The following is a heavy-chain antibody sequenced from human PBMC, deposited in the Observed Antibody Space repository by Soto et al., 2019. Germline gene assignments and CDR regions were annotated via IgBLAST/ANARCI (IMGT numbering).Heavy chain of an antibody. CDR2: IYWDDDK. V-gene: IGHV2-5*02. D-gene: IGHD2-21*02. J-gene: IGHJ6*02. Sequence: QITLKESGPTLVKPTQTLTLTCTFSGFSLSTSGVGVGWIRQPPGKALEWLALIYWDDDKRYSPSLKSRLTITQDPSKNQVVLTMTTMDPVDTATYYCVQSRCGGDCLQSYSSHYYYGMDVWGQGTTVTVSS. CDR3: VQSRCGGDCLQSYSSHYYYGMDV. CDR1: GFSLSTSGVG.